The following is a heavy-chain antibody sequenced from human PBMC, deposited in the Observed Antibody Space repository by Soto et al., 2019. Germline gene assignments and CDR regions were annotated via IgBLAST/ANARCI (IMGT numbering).Heavy chain of an antibody. CDR1: GGIFSSYA. CDR3: AIRNSGSAYEEVSPYGLDV. J-gene: IGHJ6*02. D-gene: IGHD3-10*01. CDR2: IIPVFGRS. Sequence: VQLVQSGTEVKEPGSSVKVSCKASGGIFSSYAFGWVRQAPGQGLEWMGGIIPVFGRSDYAQKFQGRVTITADESTTTAYLELSGLRSADTAVYYCAIRNSGSAYEEVSPYGLDVWGQGTTVTVSS. V-gene: IGHV1-69*01.